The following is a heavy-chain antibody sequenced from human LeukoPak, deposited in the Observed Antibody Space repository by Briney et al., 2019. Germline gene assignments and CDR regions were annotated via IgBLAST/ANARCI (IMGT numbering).Heavy chain of an antibody. V-gene: IGHV1-8*01. CDR1: GYTFTSYD. CDR2: MNPNRGNT. J-gene: IGHJ4*02. CDR3: ARCLFLAPFDY. D-gene: IGHD2/OR15-2a*01. Sequence: ASVKVSCKASGYTFTSYDINWVRQATGQGLEWMGWMNPNRGNTGYAQKFQGRVTMTRNTSISTAYMELSSLRSEDTAVYYCARCLFLAPFDYWGQGPLVTVSS.